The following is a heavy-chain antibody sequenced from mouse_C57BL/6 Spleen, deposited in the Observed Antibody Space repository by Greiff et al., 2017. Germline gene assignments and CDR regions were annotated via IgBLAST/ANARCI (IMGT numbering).Heavy chain of an antibody. D-gene: IGHD1-1*01. V-gene: IGHV1-72*01. CDR2: IDPNSGGT. CDR1: GYTFTSYW. Sequence: QVQLKQSGAELVKPGASVKLSCKASGYTFTSYWMHWVKQRPGRGLEWIGRIDPNSGGTKYNEKFKSKATLTVDKPSSTAYMQLSSLTSEDSAVDYCAREGVVARYYFDYWGQGTTLTVSS. J-gene: IGHJ2*01. CDR3: AREGVVARYYFDY.